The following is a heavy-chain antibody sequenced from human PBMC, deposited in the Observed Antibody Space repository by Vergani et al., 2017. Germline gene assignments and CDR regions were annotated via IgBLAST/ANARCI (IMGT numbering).Heavy chain of an antibody. J-gene: IGHJ5*02. D-gene: IGHD6-13*01. Sequence: EVQLVESGGGLVKPGGSLRLSCAASGFTFSSYSMNWVRQAPGKGLEWVSSISSSSSYIYYADSVKGRFTISRDNAKNSLYLQMNSLRVEDTAVYYCARIPGIAAAGSFYWFDPWGQGTLVTVSS. V-gene: IGHV3-21*04. CDR3: ARIPGIAAAGSFYWFDP. CDR2: ISSSSSYI. CDR1: GFTFSSYS.